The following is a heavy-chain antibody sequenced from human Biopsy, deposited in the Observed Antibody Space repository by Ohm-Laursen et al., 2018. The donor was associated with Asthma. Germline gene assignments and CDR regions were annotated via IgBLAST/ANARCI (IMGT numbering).Heavy chain of an antibody. CDR2: VFYGGAT. CDR1: GDYISSYH. J-gene: IGHJ1*01. D-gene: IGHD4-23*01. CDR3: ARGVVYGGDSYAEYFQH. V-gene: IGHV4-59*01. Sequence: GTLSLTCTVSGDYISSYHWSWIRQPPGKGLEWIGYVFYGGATNYNPSLKSRVTISVDTSKNQFFLRLSSVTAADTAVYYCARGVVYGGDSYAEYFQHWGQGTLVTVSS.